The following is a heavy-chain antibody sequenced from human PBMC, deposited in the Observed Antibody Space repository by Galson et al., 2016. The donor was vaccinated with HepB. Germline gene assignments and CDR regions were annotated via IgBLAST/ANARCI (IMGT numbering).Heavy chain of an antibody. CDR2: LMHVGGEK. J-gene: IGHJ6*02. Sequence: SLRLSCAASGFSFSSYVMNWVRQAPGKGLEWVAVLMHVGGEKDYGDSVKGRFTISRDDSKNTLHLQMNSLRGDDTAVYYCARGYYNAMDVWGQGATVTVSS. V-gene: IGHV3-30-3*01. CDR3: ARGYYNAMDV. CDR1: GFSFSSYV.